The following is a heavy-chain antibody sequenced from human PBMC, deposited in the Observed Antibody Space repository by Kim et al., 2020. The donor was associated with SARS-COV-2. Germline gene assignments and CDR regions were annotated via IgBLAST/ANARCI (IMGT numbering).Heavy chain of an antibody. J-gene: IGHJ3*02. V-gene: IGHV3-73*01. CDR3: TSFPGTTFAFWDAFAI. D-gene: IGHD1-1*01. CDR2: IRSKANSYST. CDR1: GFTFSGSA. Sequence: GGSLRLSCAASGFTFSGSAIHWVRQASGKGLEWVGRIRSKANSYSTAYAASVKGRFTITRDDSKHTAYLQMNSLKTEDTAVYYCTSFPGTTFAFWDAFAIWGQGTMVTGSS.